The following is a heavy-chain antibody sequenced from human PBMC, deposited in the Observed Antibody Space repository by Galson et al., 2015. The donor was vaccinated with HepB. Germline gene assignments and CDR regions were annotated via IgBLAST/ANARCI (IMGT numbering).Heavy chain of an antibody. J-gene: IGHJ4*02. V-gene: IGHV1-69*13. D-gene: IGHD5-24*01. Sequence: SVKVSCKASGGTFSSYAISWVRQAPGQGLEWMGGIIPIFGTANYAQKFQGRVTITADESTSTAYMELSSLRSEDTAVYYCARRNGYNSPLDYWGQGTLVTVSS. CDR1: GGTFSSYA. CDR2: IIPIFGTA. CDR3: ARRNGYNSPLDY.